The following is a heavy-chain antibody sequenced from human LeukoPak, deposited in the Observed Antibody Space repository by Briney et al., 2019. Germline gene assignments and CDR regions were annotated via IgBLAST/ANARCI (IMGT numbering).Heavy chain of an antibody. CDR1: GFTFSSYS. J-gene: IGHJ4*02. D-gene: IGHD3-16*01. CDR2: ISSSSSYI. V-gene: IGHV3-21*01. Sequence: GGSLRLSCAASGFTFSSYSMNWVRQAPGKGLEWVSSISSSSSYIYYAGSVKGRFTISRDNAKNSLYLQMNSLRAEDTAVYYCARDDNYVWGSYIDYWGQGTLVTVSS. CDR3: ARDDNYVWGSYIDY.